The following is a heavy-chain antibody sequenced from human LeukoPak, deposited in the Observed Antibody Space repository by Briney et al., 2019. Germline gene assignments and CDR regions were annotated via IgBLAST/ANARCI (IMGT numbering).Heavy chain of an antibody. CDR3: ARGTIGARLED. D-gene: IGHD6-6*01. V-gene: IGHV3-7*01. J-gene: IGHJ4*02. Sequence: GGSLRLSCAVSGFTFSSYNMNWVRQAPGKGLEWVASINQDGTEKYYVDSVKGRFTISRDNAKNSLYLQMNSLRAEDTAVYYCARGTIGARLEDWGQGTLVTVSS. CDR2: INQDGTEK. CDR1: GFTFSSYN.